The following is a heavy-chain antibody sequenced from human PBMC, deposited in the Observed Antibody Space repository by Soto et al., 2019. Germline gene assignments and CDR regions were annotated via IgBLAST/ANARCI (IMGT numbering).Heavy chain of an antibody. CDR1: GYTFTSYA. J-gene: IGHJ3*02. V-gene: IGHV1-3*01. Sequence: ASVKVSCKASGYTFTSYAMHWVRQAPGQRLEWMGWINAGNGNTKYSQKFQGRVTITRDTSASTAYMELSSLRSEDTAVYYCARAHCSSTSCYRVSAFDIWGQGTMVTVS. D-gene: IGHD2-2*01. CDR2: INAGNGNT. CDR3: ARAHCSSTSCYRVSAFDI.